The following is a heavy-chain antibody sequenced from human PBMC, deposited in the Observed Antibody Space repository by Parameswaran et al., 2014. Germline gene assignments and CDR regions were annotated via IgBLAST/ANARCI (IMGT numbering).Heavy chain of an antibody. J-gene: IGHJ4*02. D-gene: IGHD6-19*01. CDR1: GYTFTSYD. Sequence: ASVKVSCKASGYTFTSYDINWVRQATGQGLEWMGWMNPNSGNTGYAQKFQGRVTMTRNTSISTAYMELSSLRSEDTAVYYCARAKTPRYSSGLRVKYYFDYWGQGTLVPSPQ. CDR2: MNPNSGNT. V-gene: IGHV1-8*01. CDR3: ARAKTPRYSSGLRVKYYFDY.